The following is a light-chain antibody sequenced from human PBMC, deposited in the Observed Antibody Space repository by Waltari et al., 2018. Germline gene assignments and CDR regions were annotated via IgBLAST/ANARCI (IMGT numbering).Light chain of an antibody. V-gene: IGLV1-44*01. J-gene: IGLJ2*01. CDR1: SSNIGSNA. CDR2: SNS. Sequence: QSALTQPPSASGTPGQRVIISCSGSSSNIGSNAVSWYRQFPGTAPRLLIHSNSEPTSGVPDRFSGSKSGTSASLTISGLQSDDAADYYCATWDDRQTGYVVFGGGTKLTVL. CDR3: ATWDDRQTGYVV.